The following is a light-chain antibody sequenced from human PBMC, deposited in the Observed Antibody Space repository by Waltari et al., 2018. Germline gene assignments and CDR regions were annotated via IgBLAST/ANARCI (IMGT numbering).Light chain of an antibody. J-gene: IGKJ1*01. V-gene: IGKV3-15*01. CDR2: GAS. CDR1: QGVGSN. Sequence: EVVMTQSPATLSHSPGERAPLPGRASQGVGSNLAWYQQKPGQAPRLLIYGASTRATGIPVRFSGSGSGREFTLTISSLQSEDCAIYYCQQYNNWPETFGQGTKVDIK. CDR3: QQYNNWPET.